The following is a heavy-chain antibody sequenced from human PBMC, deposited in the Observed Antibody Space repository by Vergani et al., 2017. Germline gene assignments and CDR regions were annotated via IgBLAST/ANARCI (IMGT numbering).Heavy chain of an antibody. D-gene: IGHD4-17*01. J-gene: IGHJ4*02. CDR2: IYYSGST. V-gene: IGHV4-59*01. CDR1: GGSISSYY. CDR3: ARGQYGDYDFDY. Sequence: QVQLQESGPGLVKPSETLSLTCTVSGGSISSYYWSWIRQPPGKGLEWIGSIYYSGSTNYNPSLKSRVAISVDTSKNQFSLRLRSVTAADTAVYYCARGQYGDYDFDYWGQGTLVTVYS.